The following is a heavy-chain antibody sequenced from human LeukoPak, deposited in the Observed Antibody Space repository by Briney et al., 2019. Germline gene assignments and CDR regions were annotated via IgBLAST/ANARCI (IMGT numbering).Heavy chain of an antibody. V-gene: IGHV1-2*02. D-gene: IGHD3-22*01. CDR1: GYTFTGYY. CDR3: ARDSSGLLVGAFDI. Sequence: ASVKVSCKASGYTFTGYYMHWVRQAPGQGLEWMGWINPNSGGTNYAQKLQGRVTMTTDTSTSTAYMELRSLRSDDTAVYYCARDSSGLLVGAFDIWGQGTMVTVSS. CDR2: INPNSGGT. J-gene: IGHJ3*02.